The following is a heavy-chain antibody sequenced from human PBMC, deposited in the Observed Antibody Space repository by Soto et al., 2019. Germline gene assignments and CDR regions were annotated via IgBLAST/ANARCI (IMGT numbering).Heavy chain of an antibody. J-gene: IGHJ5*02. V-gene: IGHV4-34*01. CDR3: ARGIAARGYDWFDP. Sequence: PSETLSLTCAVYGGSFSGYYWSWTRQPPGKGLEWIGEINHSGSTNYNPSLKSRVTISVDTSKNQFSLKLSSVTAADTAVYYCARGIAARGYDWFDPWGQGTLVTVSS. CDR2: INHSGST. D-gene: IGHD6-6*01. CDR1: GGSFSGYY.